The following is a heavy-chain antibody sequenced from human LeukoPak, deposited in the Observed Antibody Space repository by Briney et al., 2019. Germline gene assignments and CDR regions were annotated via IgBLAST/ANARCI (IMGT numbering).Heavy chain of an antibody. CDR1: GFTFSSYG. J-gene: IGHJ4*02. Sequence: GGSLRLSCAASGFTFSSYGIHWVRQAPGKGLEWVAVISFDGTIKYYADSVKGRFTSSRDNSKNTLYLQMNSLRVEDTAVYYCARRAAAGTGGAFDYWGQGTLVTVSS. D-gene: IGHD6-13*01. CDR2: ISFDGTIK. V-gene: IGHV3-30*03. CDR3: ARRAAAGTGGAFDY.